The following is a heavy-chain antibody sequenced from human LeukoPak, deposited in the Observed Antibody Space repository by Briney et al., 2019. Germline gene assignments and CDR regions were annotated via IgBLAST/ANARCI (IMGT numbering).Heavy chain of an antibody. V-gene: IGHV3-7*01. Sequence: GGSLRLSCAASGFTFSAYWMTWVRQAPGKGLEWLANINEGANVKFYVDSVKGRFIISRDNTKNSLYLQMSILRAEDTALYYCARVGKNSWDFDHWGQGTLVTVSS. D-gene: IGHD2-15*01. J-gene: IGHJ4*02. CDR1: GFTFSAYW. CDR3: ARVGKNSWDFDH. CDR2: INEGANVK.